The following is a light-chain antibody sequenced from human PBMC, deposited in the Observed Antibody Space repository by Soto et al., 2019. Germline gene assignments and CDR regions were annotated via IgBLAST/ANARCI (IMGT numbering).Light chain of an antibody. CDR1: QSVSSY. V-gene: IGKV3-11*01. CDR2: DAS. Sequence: EIVLTQSPATLSLSPGERATLPCRASQSVSSYLAWYQQKPGQAPRLLIYDASNRATGIPARFSGSGSGTDFTLTISSLEPEDFAVYYCQQRHSWPPIFTFGPGTKLDIK. J-gene: IGKJ3*01. CDR3: QQRHSWPPIFT.